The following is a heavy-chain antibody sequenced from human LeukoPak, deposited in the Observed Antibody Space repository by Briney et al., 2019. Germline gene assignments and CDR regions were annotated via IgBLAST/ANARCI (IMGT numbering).Heavy chain of an antibody. CDR3: AKAYGDYGTKTYRRAYFDY. CDR2: INHSGST. J-gene: IGHJ4*02. Sequence: SETLSLTCAVYGGSFSGYFWSWSRQPPGKGLEWIGEINHSGSTNYNPSLKSRVTISVDTSKNQFSLKLSSVTAADTAVYYCAKAYGDYGTKTYRRAYFDYWGQGTLVTVSS. CDR1: GGSFSGYF. D-gene: IGHD4-17*01. V-gene: IGHV4-34*01.